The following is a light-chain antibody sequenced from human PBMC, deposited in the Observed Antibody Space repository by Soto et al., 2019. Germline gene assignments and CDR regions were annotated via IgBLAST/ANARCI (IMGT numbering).Light chain of an antibody. Sequence: QSVLTQPPSASGSPGQSVTISCTGTSSDVGSSNFVSWYQQHPGKAPKLLIYEVYKRPSGVPDRFSGSKSGNTASLTVSGLQADDEADYYCSSYAGSNNIVFGIGTKVTVL. CDR3: SSYAGSNNIV. CDR2: EVY. CDR1: SSDVGSSNF. V-gene: IGLV2-8*01. J-gene: IGLJ1*01.